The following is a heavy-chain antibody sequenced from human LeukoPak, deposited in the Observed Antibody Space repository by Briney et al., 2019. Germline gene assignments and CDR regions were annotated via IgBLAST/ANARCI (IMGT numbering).Heavy chain of an antibody. V-gene: IGHV3-53*01. CDR3: ARGIQGYYFDY. Sequence: GGSLRLSCAASGFTVSSNYMSWVRQAPGKGLEWVSVIYSGGSTYYADSVKGRFTISRDNSKNTLYLQMNSLRAEDTAVHYCARGIQGYYFDYWGQGTLVTVSS. CDR2: IYSGGST. CDR1: GFTVSSNY. D-gene: IGHD2-21*01. J-gene: IGHJ4*02.